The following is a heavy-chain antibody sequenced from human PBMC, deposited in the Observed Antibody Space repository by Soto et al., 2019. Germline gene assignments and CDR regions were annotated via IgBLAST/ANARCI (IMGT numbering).Heavy chain of an antibody. CDR2: ISSNSAYI. J-gene: IGHJ5*02. D-gene: IGHD6-13*01. Sequence: PGGSLRLSCAASGFTFRSFTMNWVRQAPGEGLEWVSTISSNSAYIYYTDALRGRFTISRDNAKNSLHLQMNSLRAEDTAVYYCTGDPSRDSSARGWFDPWGPGTLVTVSS. CDR1: GFTFRSFT. V-gene: IGHV3-21*01. CDR3: TGDPSRDSSARGWFDP.